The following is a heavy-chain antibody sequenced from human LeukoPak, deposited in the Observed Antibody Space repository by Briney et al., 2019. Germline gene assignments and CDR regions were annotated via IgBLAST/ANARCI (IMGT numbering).Heavy chain of an antibody. D-gene: IGHD3-22*01. CDR2: ISGSGGST. J-gene: IGHJ4*02. CDR3: AKVPTNYDSSGYYDY. V-gene: IGHV3-23*01. Sequence: PGGSLRLSCAASGFTFSSYAMSWVRQAPGKGLEWVSAISGSGGSTYYADSVKGRFTTSRDNSKNTLYLQMNSLSAEDTAVYYCAKVPTNYDSSGYYDYWGQGTLVTVSS. CDR1: GFTFSSYA.